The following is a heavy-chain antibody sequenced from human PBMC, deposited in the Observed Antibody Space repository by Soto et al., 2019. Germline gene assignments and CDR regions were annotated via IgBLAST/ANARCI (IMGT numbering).Heavy chain of an antibody. V-gene: IGHV4-39*01. CDR2: IYYSGST. CDR1: DRPISSSTYY. CDR3: ARVGLYATIDY. D-gene: IGHD3-16*01. Sequence: SETLSLTCTVSDRPISSSTYYWAWIRQPPGKGLEWIGNIYYSGSTYYNPSLKSRVTISVDTSENQFSLKVSSVTAADTAVYYCARVGLYATIDYWGQGILVTVSS. J-gene: IGHJ4*02.